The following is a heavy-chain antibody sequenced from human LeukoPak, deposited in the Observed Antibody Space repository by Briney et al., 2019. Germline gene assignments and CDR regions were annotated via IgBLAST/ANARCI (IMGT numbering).Heavy chain of an antibody. D-gene: IGHD3-22*01. CDR1: GGSFSGYY. Sequence: SETMSLTCAVYGGSFSGYYWSCIRQPPGKGLEWIGEINHSGSTNYNPSLKSRVTISVDTSKNQFSLKLSSVTAADTAVYYCARGLPGDSSGYYYVPFDYWGQGTLVTVSS. CDR3: ARGLPGDSSGYYYVPFDY. J-gene: IGHJ4*02. CDR2: INHSGST. V-gene: IGHV4-34*01.